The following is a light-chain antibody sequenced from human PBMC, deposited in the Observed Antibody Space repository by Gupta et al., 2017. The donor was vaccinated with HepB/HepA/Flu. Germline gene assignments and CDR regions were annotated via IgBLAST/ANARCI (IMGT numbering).Light chain of an antibody. Sequence: EIVLTQSPATLSLSPGERATLSCRASQSLSSQLAWYQQKPGQAPRLLIYDTFNRATGIPARFSGSGSGTDFTLTISSLESEDFTVYYCQQRSNWPWTFGQGTKVEIK. CDR2: DTF. CDR3: QQRSNWPWT. CDR1: QSLSSQ. V-gene: IGKV3-11*01. J-gene: IGKJ1*01.